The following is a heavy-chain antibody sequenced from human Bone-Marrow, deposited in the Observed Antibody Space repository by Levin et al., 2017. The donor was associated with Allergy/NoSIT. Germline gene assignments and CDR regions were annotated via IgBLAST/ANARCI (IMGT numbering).Heavy chain of an antibody. CDR3: ARDSLLLWFGELLYGMDV. CDR1: GYTFTSYG. CDR2: ISAYNGNT. Sequence: PAASVKVSCKASGYTFTSYGISWVRQAPGQGLEWMGWISAYNGNTNYAQKLQGRVTMTTDTSTSTAYMELRSLRSDDTAVYYCARDSLLLWFGELLYGMDVWGQGTTVTVSS. J-gene: IGHJ6*02. D-gene: IGHD3-10*01. V-gene: IGHV1-18*01.